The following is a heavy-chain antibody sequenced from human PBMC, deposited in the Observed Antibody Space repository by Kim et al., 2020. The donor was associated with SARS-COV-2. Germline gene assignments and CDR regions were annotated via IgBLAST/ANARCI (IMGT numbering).Heavy chain of an antibody. J-gene: IGHJ3*02. D-gene: IGHD3-3*01. CDR3: AREAVKVETSITIFGVVISPDAFDI. CDR2: IYYSGST. CDR1: GGSISSYY. V-gene: IGHV4-59*01. Sequence: SETLSLTCTVSGGSISSYYWSWIRQPPGKGLEWIGYIYYSGSTNYNPSLKSRVTISVDTSKNQFSLKLSSVTAADTAVYYCAREAVKVETSITIFGVVISPDAFDIWGQGTMVTVSS.